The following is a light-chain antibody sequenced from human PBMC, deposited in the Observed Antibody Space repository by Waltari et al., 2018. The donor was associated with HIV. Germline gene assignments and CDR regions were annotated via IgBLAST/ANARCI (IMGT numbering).Light chain of an antibody. CDR2: KAS. CDR3: QQYSSYSYT. Sequence: DIQMTQSPSTLSASVGDRVTITCRASQTISSWLAWYQQKPGKAPNLLIYKASSLESGVPSRFSGSGSVTEFTLTISSLQPDDFATYYCQQYSSYSYTFGQGTKLEIK. V-gene: IGKV1-5*03. J-gene: IGKJ2*01. CDR1: QTISSW.